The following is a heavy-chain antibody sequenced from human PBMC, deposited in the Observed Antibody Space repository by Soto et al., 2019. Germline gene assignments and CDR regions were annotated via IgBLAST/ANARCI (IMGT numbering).Heavy chain of an antibody. V-gene: IGHV1-8*01. CDR1: GYTFSTYD. J-gene: IGHJ4*02. CDR3: ARDYGISGTGRTGFDY. Sequence: QVQLVQSGAEVKKPGASVKVSCKASGYTFSTYDINWVRQATGQGLEWVGWMNPDSGNTGYAQKFQGRVTMTRNTSISTAYMELSSLRSEDTAIYYCARDYGISGTGRTGFDYWRQGTLVTVSS. CDR2: MNPDSGNT. D-gene: IGHD1-20*01.